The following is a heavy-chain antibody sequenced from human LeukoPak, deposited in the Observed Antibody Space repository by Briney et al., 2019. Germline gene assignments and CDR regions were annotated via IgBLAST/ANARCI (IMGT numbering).Heavy chain of an antibody. J-gene: IGHJ5*02. Sequence: PADTVSLTCTVSGASMNGHYWTWLRLSPGKGLVCIGYISDRGSTSYNPSLKSRLIMSLEASKPEFSLRLNSVTVADTAVYYCARVFRGAVTSNWFDPWGQGTLVTVSS. CDR2: ISDRGST. V-gene: IGHV4-59*11. D-gene: IGHD3-3*01. CDR3: ARVFRGAVTSNWFDP. CDR1: GASMNGHY.